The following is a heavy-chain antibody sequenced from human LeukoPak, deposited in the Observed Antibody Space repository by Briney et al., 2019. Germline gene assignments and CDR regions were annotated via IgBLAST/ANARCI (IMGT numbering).Heavy chain of an antibody. J-gene: IGHJ4*02. CDR1: GFTFSSYV. CDR3: AKERFAVTPYYFDF. CDR2: IWGSGGNI. Sequence: GGSLRLSCAASGFTFSSYVMRWVRQAPGEGLVWVSDIWGSGGNIHYADSERGGFPLSRDNHENTVYLQMNSLRAEDTAFYYCAKERFAVTPYYFDFWGQGTLVTVSS. V-gene: IGHV3-23*01. D-gene: IGHD4-17*01.